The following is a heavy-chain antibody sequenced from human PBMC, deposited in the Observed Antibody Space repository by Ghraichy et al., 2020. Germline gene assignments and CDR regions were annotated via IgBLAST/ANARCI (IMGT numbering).Heavy chain of an antibody. CDR3: AKGDPYDFWSGYSSYGMDV. Sequence: LSLTCAASGFTFSGYAMSWVRQAPGKGLEWVSGIGGSGGTTYYADSVKGQFSISRDNSKNTLYLQMNSLRVEDTAVYYCAKGDPYDFWSGYSSYGMDVWGQGTTVTVSS. J-gene: IGHJ6*02. CDR2: IGGSGGTT. D-gene: IGHD3-3*01. V-gene: IGHV3-23*01. CDR1: GFTFSGYA.